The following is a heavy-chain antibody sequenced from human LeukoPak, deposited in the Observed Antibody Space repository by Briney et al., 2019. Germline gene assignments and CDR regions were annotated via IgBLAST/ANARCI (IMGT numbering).Heavy chain of an antibody. Sequence: SVKVSCKASGGTFSSYAISWVRQAPGQGLEWMGGIIPIFGTANYAQKFQGRVTITADKSTSTAYMELSSLRSEDTAVYYCANRRRRITGTTSWFDPWGQGTLVTVSS. CDR3: ANRRRRITGTTSWFDP. V-gene: IGHV1-69*06. CDR1: GGTFSSYA. D-gene: IGHD1-7*01. J-gene: IGHJ5*02. CDR2: IIPIFGTA.